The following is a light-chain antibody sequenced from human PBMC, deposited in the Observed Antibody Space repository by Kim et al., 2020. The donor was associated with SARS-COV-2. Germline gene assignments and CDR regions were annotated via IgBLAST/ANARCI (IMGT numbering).Light chain of an antibody. V-gene: IGKV1-5*03. CDR3: QQYNTHPET. CDR1: ESISGC. J-gene: IGKJ1*01. CDR2: KAS. Sequence: DIQMTQSPATLSASVGDRVTITCRASESISGCLAWYQQKPGKAPKLLINKASSLQSGVPSRFSGSGSGTEFTLTISSLQSDVFATYYCQQYNTHPETFGQGTKVDIK.